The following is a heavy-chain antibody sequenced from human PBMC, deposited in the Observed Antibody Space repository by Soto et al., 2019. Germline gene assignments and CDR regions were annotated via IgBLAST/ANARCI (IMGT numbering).Heavy chain of an antibody. J-gene: IGHJ6*02. Sequence: QAGGSLRLSCAASGFTFSSYAMHWVRQAPGKGLEWVAVISYDGSNKYYADSVKGRFTISRDNSKNTLYLQMNSLRAEDTAVYYCARGGKAYYYYGMDVWGQGTTVTVSS. CDR3: ARGGKAYYYYGMDV. V-gene: IGHV3-30-3*01. CDR2: ISYDGSNK. CDR1: GFTFSSYA.